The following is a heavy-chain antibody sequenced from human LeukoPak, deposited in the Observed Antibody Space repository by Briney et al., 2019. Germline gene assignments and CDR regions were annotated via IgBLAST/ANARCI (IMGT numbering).Heavy chain of an antibody. V-gene: IGHV3-9*01. CDR3: AKSRGYYYDGQPIDY. Sequence: GGSLRLSCAASGFTFDDYAMHWVRQVPGKGLEWVPGINWNSGRIAYADSVKGRFTISRDNAKNSLYLQMNSLRPEDTALYYCAKSRGYYYDGQPIDYWGQGTLVTVSS. CDR2: INWNSGRI. J-gene: IGHJ4*02. D-gene: IGHD3-22*01. CDR1: GFTFDDYA.